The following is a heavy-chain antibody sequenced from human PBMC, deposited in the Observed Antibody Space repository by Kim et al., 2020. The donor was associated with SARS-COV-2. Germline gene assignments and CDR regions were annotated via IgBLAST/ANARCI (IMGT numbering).Heavy chain of an antibody. CDR3: AKDKIWFVESRVFDY. V-gene: IGHV3-9*01. D-gene: IGHD3-10*01. J-gene: IGHJ4*02. Sequence: GGSLRLSCAASGFTFGDYAMHWVRQAPGKGLEWVAGIRCNRGSLEYADSVKGRFTISRDNAKNSLYLQMNSLRAEDTALYYCAKDKIWFVESRVFDYWGQGALVTVSS. CDR2: IRCNRGSL. CDR1: GFTFGDYA.